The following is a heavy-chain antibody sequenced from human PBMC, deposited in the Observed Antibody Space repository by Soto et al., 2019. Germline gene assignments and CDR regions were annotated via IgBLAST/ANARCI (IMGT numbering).Heavy chain of an antibody. D-gene: IGHD4-17*01. CDR1: GGSISSGGYY. Sequence: QVQLQESGPGLVKPSQTLSLTCTVSGGSISSGGYYWSWIRQHPGKGLEWIGYIYYSGSTYYNPSLKGRVTISVATSKNQFSLKLSSVTAADTAVYYCARSPEATVTAFDYWGQGTLVTVSS. J-gene: IGHJ4*02. V-gene: IGHV4-31*03. CDR3: ARSPEATVTAFDY. CDR2: IYYSGST.